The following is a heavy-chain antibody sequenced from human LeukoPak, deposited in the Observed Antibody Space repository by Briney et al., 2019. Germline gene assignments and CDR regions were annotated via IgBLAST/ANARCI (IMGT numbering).Heavy chain of an antibody. D-gene: IGHD3-22*01. Sequence: SETLSLTCTVSGGSISSYYWSWIRQPPGKGLEWIGYIYYSGSTNYNPSLKSRVTISVDTSKNQFSLKLSSVTAADTAVYYCARRSSGYYPRGFDYWGQGTLVTVSS. CDR1: GGSISSYY. CDR3: ARRSSGYYPRGFDY. J-gene: IGHJ4*02. CDR2: IYYSGST. V-gene: IGHV4-59*01.